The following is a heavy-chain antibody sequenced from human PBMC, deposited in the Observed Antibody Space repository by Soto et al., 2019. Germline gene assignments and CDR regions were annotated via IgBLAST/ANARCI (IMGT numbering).Heavy chain of an antibody. V-gene: IGHV3-48*02. D-gene: IGHD3-3*01. J-gene: IGHJ6*02. Sequence: AGGSLRLSCAASGFTFSSYSMNWVRQAPGKGLEWVSYISSSSSTIYYADSVKGRFTISRDNAKNSLYLQMNSLRDEDTAVYYCARSPGITIFGVVDYGMDVWGQGTTVTVSS. CDR3: ARSPGITIFGVVDYGMDV. CDR1: GFTFSSYS. CDR2: ISSSSSTI.